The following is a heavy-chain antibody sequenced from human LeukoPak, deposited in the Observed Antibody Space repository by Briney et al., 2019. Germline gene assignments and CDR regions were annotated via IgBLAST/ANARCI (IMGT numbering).Heavy chain of an antibody. Sequence: GGSLRLSCAASGFTLSKYGMNWVRQAPGKGLEWVSYISFSSSTVYYADSVKGRFTISRDNAKKSLYLQMNSLRAEDTAVYYCARDLNHYYDSSGYEPRTDDYWGQGTLVTVSS. V-gene: IGHV3-48*01. D-gene: IGHD3-22*01. CDR3: ARDLNHYYDSSGYEPRTDDY. CDR2: ISFSSSTV. CDR1: GFTLSKYG. J-gene: IGHJ4*02.